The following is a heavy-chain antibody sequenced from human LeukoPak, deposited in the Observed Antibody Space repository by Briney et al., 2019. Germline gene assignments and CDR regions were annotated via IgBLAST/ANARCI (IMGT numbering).Heavy chain of an antibody. Sequence: PGGSLGLSCAASGFTFSDYYMSWIRQAPGKGLEWVSYISSSGSTIYYADSVKGRFTISRDNAKNSLYLQMNSLRAEDTAVYYCARSDSWLYYFDYWGQGTTVTVSS. V-gene: IGHV3-11*01. D-gene: IGHD2-2*02. CDR3: ARSDSWLYYFDY. CDR2: ISSSGSTI. CDR1: GFTFSDYY. J-gene: IGHJ4*03.